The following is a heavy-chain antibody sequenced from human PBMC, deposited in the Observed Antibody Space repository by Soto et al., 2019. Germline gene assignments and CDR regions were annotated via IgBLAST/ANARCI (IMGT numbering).Heavy chain of an antibody. D-gene: IGHD2-2*01. V-gene: IGHV2-5*02. CDR1: GFSLSTSGVG. CDR2: IYWDDDK. J-gene: IGHJ5*02. CDR3: AHIVSKYQLLVDWFDP. Sequence: QITLKESGPTLVKPTQTLTLTCTFSGFSLSTSGVGVGWIRQPPGKALEWLALIYWDDDKRYSPSLKSRLTITKDTSKNQVVLTMTNMDPVDTATYYCAHIVSKYQLLVDWFDPWGQGTLVTVSS.